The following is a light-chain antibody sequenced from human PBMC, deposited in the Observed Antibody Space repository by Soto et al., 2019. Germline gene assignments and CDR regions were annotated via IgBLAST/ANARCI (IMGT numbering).Light chain of an antibody. V-gene: IGKV3-15*01. J-gene: IGKJ1*01. CDR2: DAS. CDR3: QQYKSYSWT. Sequence: ETVMTQSPATLSVSQGERPTLSCRASQSVGSRLAWYQQKPGQXPRXXMFDASSRAIGIPARFSGSGSGTEFTLTISSLQSEDFAIYYCQQYKSYSWTFGQGTKVDIK. CDR1: QSVGSR.